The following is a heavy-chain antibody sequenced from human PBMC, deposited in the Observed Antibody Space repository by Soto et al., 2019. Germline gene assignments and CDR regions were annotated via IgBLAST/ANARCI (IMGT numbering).Heavy chain of an antibody. D-gene: IGHD5-12*01. V-gene: IGHV3-48*01. CDR3: AKGGYSGYDCDY. CDR1: GFTFSRYS. CDR2: ISSSSTTI. J-gene: IGHJ4*02. Sequence: PEGSLRLSCAASGFTFSRYSMNWVRQAPGKGLEWVSYISSSSTTIYYADSVKGRFTISRDNAKNSLYLQINSLRAEDTAVYYCAKGGYSGYDCDYWGQGTLVTVSP.